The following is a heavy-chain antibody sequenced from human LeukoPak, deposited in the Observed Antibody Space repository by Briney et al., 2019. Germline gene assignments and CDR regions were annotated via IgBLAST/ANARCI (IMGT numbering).Heavy chain of an antibody. CDR1: GFTFSSYA. CDR2: ISYDGSNK. D-gene: IGHD3-10*01. CDR3: ARERLALWFGELLGWFDP. V-gene: IGHV3-30*04. J-gene: IGHJ5*02. Sequence: GRSLRLSCAASGFTFSSYAMHWVRQAPGKGLEWVAVISYDGSNKYYADSVKGRFTSSRDNSKNTLYLQMNSLRAEDTAVYYCARERLALWFGELLGWFDPWGQGTLVTVSS.